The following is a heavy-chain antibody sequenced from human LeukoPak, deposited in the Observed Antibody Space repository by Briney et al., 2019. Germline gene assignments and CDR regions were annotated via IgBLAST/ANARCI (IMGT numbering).Heavy chain of an antibody. CDR3: ARHYYSDYYFDH. CDR1: GGSISSGSYY. D-gene: IGHD3-10*01. J-gene: IGHJ4*02. CDR2: IYYSGST. V-gene: IGHV4-39*01. Sequence: SETLSLTCTVSGGSISSGSYYWGWIRRPPEQGLEWIGSIYYSGSTYYNPSLKSRVTISLDTSKNQFSLNLTSVTAADTAVYYCARHYYSDYYFDHWGQGTLVTVSS.